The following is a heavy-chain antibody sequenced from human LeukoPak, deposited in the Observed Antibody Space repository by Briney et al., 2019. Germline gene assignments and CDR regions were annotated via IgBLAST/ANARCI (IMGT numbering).Heavy chain of an antibody. V-gene: IGHV3-74*01. J-gene: IGHJ2*01. CDR1: GFTFSSYW. Sequence: PGGSLRLSCAASGFTFSSYWMHWVRQAPGKGLVWVSRINSDGSSTSYADSVKGRFTISRDNAKNTLYLQMNSLRAEDTAVYYCARASTDIGWYFDLWGRGTLVTVSS. CDR3: ARASTDIGWYFDL. CDR2: INSDGSST. D-gene: IGHD2-15*01.